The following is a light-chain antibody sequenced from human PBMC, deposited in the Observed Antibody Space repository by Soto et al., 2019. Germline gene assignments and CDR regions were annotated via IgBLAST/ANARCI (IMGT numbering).Light chain of an antibody. Sequence: IQLTQSPSTLSAPVGDRVTIPCRASPVISSWLAYYQQTPEKAPQLLFSDASSVESGVPSRFSGSGSGTEFTLTISSLQPDYFATYYCQQYNIYCTFGQGTKMDIK. J-gene: IGKJ1*01. V-gene: IGKV1-5*01. CDR1: PVISSW. CDR3: QQYNIYCT. CDR2: DAS.